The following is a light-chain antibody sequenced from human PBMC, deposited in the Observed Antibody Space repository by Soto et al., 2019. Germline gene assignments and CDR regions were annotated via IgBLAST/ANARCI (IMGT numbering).Light chain of an antibody. CDR1: QTGSNSY. J-gene: IGKJ1*01. CDR2: GVP. CDR3: QHYGYPQWT. V-gene: IGKV3-20*01. Sequence: IVLTQSPGTLSLSPGERATLSCRASQTGSNSYLAWYQQKSGQAPRLLIYGVPTSATGIPDRFSGSGSGTEFALTISRLEPEDFAVDICQHYGYPQWTFGPGTKVEIK.